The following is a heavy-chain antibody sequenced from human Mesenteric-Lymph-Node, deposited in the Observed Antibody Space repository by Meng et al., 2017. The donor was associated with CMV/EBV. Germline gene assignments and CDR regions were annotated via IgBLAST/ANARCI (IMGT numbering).Heavy chain of an antibody. V-gene: IGHV4-38-2*02. D-gene: IGHD3-3*01. CDR3: ARGRRLDY. CDR2: IYHSGTT. J-gene: IGHJ4*02. Sequence: GSLRLSCTVSGYSISSGFFWGWIRQPPGKGLEWIGTIYHSGTTYYNPSLKSRVTLSVDTSKNQFSLKLSSVTAADTAVYYCARGRRLDYWGQGTLVTVSS. CDR1: GYSISSGFF.